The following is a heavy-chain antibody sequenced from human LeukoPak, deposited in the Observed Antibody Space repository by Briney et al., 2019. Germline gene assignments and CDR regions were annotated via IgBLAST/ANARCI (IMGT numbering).Heavy chain of an antibody. J-gene: IGHJ4*02. CDR1: GYSFTSHW. CDR3: ARIGYSSGWYSVYYFDY. D-gene: IGHD6-19*01. V-gene: IGHV5-51*01. CDR2: IYPGDSDT. Sequence: GESLKISCKGSGYSFTSHWIGWVRQMPGKGLEWMGIIYPGDSDTRYSPSFQGQVTISADKSISTAYLQWSSLKASDTAMYYCARIGYSSGWYSVYYFDYWGQGTLVTVSS.